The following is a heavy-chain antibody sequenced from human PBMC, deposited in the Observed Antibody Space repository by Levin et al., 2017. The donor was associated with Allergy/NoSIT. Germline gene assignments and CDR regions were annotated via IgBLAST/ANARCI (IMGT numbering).Heavy chain of an antibody. CDR2: ISSSSSYI. J-gene: IGHJ5*02. Sequence: GESLKISCAASGFTFSSYSMNWVRQAPGKGLEWVSSISSSSSYIYYADSVKGRFTISRDNAKNSLYLQMNSLRAEDTAVYYCARVGARGSYWWFDPWGQGTLVTVSS. V-gene: IGHV3-21*01. CDR3: ARVGARGSYWWFDP. D-gene: IGHD1-26*01. CDR1: GFTFSSYS.